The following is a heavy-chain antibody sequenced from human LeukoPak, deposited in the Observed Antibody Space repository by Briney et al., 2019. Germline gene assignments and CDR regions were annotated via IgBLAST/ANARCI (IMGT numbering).Heavy chain of an antibody. CDR1: GITFSSYS. Sequence: GGSLRLSCETSGITFSSYSMKWVRQAPGKGLEWVSSIAKSSSDIYYADSLRGRFTISRDNAKNSLYLQMNSLRVEGTAVYYCVSDDASGSRTRGVHWGQGSLVIVSP. CDR2: IAKSSSDI. J-gene: IGHJ4*02. D-gene: IGHD1-26*01. CDR3: VSDDASGSRTRGVH. V-gene: IGHV3-21*01.